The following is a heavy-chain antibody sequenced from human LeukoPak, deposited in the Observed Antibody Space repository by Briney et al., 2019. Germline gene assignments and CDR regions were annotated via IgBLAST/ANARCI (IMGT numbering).Heavy chain of an antibody. J-gene: IGHJ6*03. CDR1: GYTFIGYY. CDR2: MNPYNGNT. V-gene: IGHV1-8*01. CDR3: ARAAVNLHPNHYYYMDV. Sequence: GASVKVSCKESGYTFIGYYIHWLRQATGQGLEWMGWMNPYNGNTGYAQKFEGRVIMTRDTSISTAYLELSSLTSEDTAVYYCARAAVNLHPNHYYYMDVWGKGTTVTVSS.